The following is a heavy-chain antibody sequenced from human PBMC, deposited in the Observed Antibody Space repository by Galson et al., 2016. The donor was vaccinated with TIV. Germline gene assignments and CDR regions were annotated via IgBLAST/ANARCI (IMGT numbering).Heavy chain of an antibody. CDR3: ARGAPSVFGVIMTLDY. CDR1: GDSVSSTSSA. V-gene: IGHV6-1*01. D-gene: IGHD3-3*01. Sequence: CAISGDSVSSTSSAWNWIRQSPSRGLEWLGRTYYRSTWYNDYAASLKMRITVNPDTSKNQFSLQLTSVTPEDAAVYYCARGAPSVFGVIMTLDYWGQGTLVTVSS. CDR2: TYYRSTWYN. J-gene: IGHJ4*02.